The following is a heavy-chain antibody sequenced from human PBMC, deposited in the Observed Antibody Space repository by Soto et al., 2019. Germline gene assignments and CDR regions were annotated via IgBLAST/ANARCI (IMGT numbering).Heavy chain of an antibody. CDR3: ARVPLSGVYYKGFDY. V-gene: IGHV1-18*01. CDR2: ISPWTGKT. Sequence: ASVKVSCKASGYTLSSYSVTWVRQAPGQGLEWMGWISPWTGKTEYAQKFLGRITMTADTFARTADMELRSLRSDDTATYYCARVPLSGVYYKGFDYWGQGTLVTVSS. CDR1: GYTLSSYS. D-gene: IGHD1-26*01. J-gene: IGHJ4*02.